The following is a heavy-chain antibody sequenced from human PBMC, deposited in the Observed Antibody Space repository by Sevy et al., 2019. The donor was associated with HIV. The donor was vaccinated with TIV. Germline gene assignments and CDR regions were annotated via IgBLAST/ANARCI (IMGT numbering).Heavy chain of an antibody. J-gene: IGHJ4*02. Sequence: SETLSLTCTVSGGSISSSDYYWGWIRQPPGKGLEWIGIIYYSGNSYYNPSLKSRVTISVDTSKNQFSLNLSSVTAADTALYYCNGGASSGWYEDYWGQGTLVTVSS. CDR3: NGGASSGWYEDY. D-gene: IGHD6-19*01. CDR1: GGSISSSDYY. V-gene: IGHV4-39*01. CDR2: IYYSGNS.